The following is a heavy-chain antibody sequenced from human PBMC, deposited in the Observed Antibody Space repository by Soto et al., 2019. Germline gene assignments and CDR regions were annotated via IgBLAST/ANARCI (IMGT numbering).Heavy chain of an antibody. J-gene: IGHJ5*02. Sequence: QVQLQESGPGLVKPSQTLSLTCTVSGGSISSGSYYWSWIRQHPGKGLEWIGYIYYSGSTYYNPSLRSRVAISIDTSKTQFSLKLSSVTAADTAVYYCARGEALTLPPPFDPWGQGTLVTVSS. D-gene: IGHD3-9*01. CDR3: ARGEALTLPPPFDP. CDR2: IYYSGST. CDR1: GGSISSGSYY. V-gene: IGHV4-31*03.